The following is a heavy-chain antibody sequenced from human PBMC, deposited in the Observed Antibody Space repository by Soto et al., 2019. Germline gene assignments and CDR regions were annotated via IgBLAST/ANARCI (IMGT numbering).Heavy chain of an antibody. Sequence: QVQLQVSGPGLVKPSETLSLTCTVSGGSISSYYWSWIRQPPGKGLEWIGYIYYSGSTNYNPSLKSRVTISVDTSKNQFSLKLSSVTAADTAVYYCARDRKGDFWSGYYPPSFDYWGQGTLVTVSS. CDR2: IYYSGST. J-gene: IGHJ4*02. CDR1: GGSISSYY. CDR3: ARDRKGDFWSGYYPPSFDY. V-gene: IGHV4-59*01. D-gene: IGHD3-3*01.